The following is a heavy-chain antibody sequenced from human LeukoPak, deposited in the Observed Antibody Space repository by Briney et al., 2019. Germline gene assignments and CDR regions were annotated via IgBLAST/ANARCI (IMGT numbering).Heavy chain of an antibody. Sequence: ASVKVSCKASGYRFTSYGITWVRQAPGQGLEWMGWISAYNGNTNYAQKLQGRVTLTTDTSTSTAYMELRSLRSDDTAVYYCAREGYCSGGSCYSTMNWFDPWGQGTLVTVSS. CDR1: GYRFTSYG. CDR2: ISAYNGNT. D-gene: IGHD2-15*01. V-gene: IGHV1-18*01. J-gene: IGHJ5*02. CDR3: AREGYCSGGSCYSTMNWFDP.